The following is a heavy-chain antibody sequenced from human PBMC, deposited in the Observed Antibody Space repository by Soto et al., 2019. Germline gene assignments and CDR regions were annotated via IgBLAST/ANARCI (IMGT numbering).Heavy chain of an antibody. CDR1: GFSLSTSGVG. CDR2: IYWGDDK. D-gene: IGHD2-15*01. CDR3: APNGVGSSGGCCYPK. V-gene: IGHV2-5*02. Sequence: QITLKESGPTLVKPTQTLTLTCTFSGFSLSTSGVGVGWIRQPPGKALDCLALIYWGDDKRYSPSLKRRLTITEDNPKNQLVLTMTNMDPMATATYYSAPNGVGSSGGCCYPKWGQGTPVTVSS. J-gene: IGHJ4*02.